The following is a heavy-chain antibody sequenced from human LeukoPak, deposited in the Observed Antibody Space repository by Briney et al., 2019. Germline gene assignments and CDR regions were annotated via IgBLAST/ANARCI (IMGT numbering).Heavy chain of an antibody. CDR2: IKSKTDGGTT. CDR3: TAHPYYYDSSGPPFDY. D-gene: IGHD3-22*01. V-gene: IGHV3-15*01. Sequence: GGSLRLSCAASGFTFSNAWMSWVRQGPGKGLEWVGHIKSKTDGGTTDYAAPVKGRFTISRDDSKNTLYLQMNSLKTEDTAVYYCTAHPYYYDSSGPPFDYWGQGTLVTVSS. CDR1: GFTFSNAW. J-gene: IGHJ4*02.